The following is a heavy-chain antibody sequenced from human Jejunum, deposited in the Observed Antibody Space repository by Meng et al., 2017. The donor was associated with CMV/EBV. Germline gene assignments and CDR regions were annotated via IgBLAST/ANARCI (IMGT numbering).Heavy chain of an antibody. CDR1: GGSVNNYY. V-gene: IGHV4-4*07. D-gene: IGHD1-26*01. CDR2: FYSSDTY. CDR3: ARGPGASTREGFDY. Sequence: QVQLQGPGPGLVKPSETLSLTCTVSGGSVNNYYWSWIRQSAGKGLEWIGRFYSSDTYNYHPSLDSRVTMSLDTSKNQFSLNLRSVTAADTATYYCARGPGASTREGFDYWGLGTLVTVSS. J-gene: IGHJ4*02.